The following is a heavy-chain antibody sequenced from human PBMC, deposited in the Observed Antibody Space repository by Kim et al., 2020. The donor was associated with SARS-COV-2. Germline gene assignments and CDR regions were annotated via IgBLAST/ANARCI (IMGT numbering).Heavy chain of an antibody. CDR3: AKGSGSHTFVAFDI. J-gene: IGHJ3*02. Sequence: GGSLRLSCAASGFTFDDYAMHWFRQSPGKCLEWVSSLNWNSGSIGYADSVKGRFTISRDNARNSLYLQMNSLRAEDTALYYCAKGSGSHTFVAFDIWGQGTMVTVSS. V-gene: IGHV3-9*01. D-gene: IGHD1-26*01. CDR1: GFTFDDYA. CDR2: LNWNSGSI.